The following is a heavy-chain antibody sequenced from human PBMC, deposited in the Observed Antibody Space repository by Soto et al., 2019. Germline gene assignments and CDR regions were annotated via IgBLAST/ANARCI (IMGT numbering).Heavy chain of an antibody. D-gene: IGHD6-13*01. J-gene: IGHJ6*02. CDR1: GGSISSYY. Sequence: ETLSLTCTVSGGSISSYYWSWIRQLPGKGLEWIGYIYYSGSTNYNPSLKSRVTISVDTSKNQFSLKLSSVTAADTAVYYCARTIAAAGCLDVWGQGTTVTVSS. V-gene: IGHV4-59*01. CDR2: IYYSGST. CDR3: ARTIAAAGCLDV.